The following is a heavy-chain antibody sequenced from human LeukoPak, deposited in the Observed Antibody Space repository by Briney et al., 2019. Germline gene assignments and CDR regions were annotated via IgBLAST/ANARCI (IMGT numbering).Heavy chain of an antibody. D-gene: IGHD4-17*01. Sequence: PGGSLRLSCAASGFTFSNYAMSWVRQAPGKGLDWVSTVGTSADRTFYADSVKGRFTISRDNSKSTLYVQMNGLRAEDTAVYFCAKLVSVTTKDFDYWGQGTLVTVSS. CDR1: GFTFSNYA. CDR3: AKLVSVTTKDFDY. J-gene: IGHJ4*02. CDR2: VGTSADRT. V-gene: IGHV3-23*01.